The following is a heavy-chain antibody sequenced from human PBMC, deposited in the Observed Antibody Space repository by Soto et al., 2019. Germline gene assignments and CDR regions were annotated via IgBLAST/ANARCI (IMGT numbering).Heavy chain of an antibody. D-gene: IGHD3-3*01. V-gene: IGHV4-30-2*01. CDR3: ARRDDFWSGYYRVYFDY. CDR2: IYHTGST. Sequence: PSETLSLTCTVSGGSISSSGFSWSWIRQPPGKGLEWIGYIYHTGSTYYSPSLKSRLTMSVDTSKNQFSLKLTSVTAADTAVYYCARRDDFWSGYYRVYFDYWGQGTLVTVSS. J-gene: IGHJ4*02. CDR1: GGSISSSGFS.